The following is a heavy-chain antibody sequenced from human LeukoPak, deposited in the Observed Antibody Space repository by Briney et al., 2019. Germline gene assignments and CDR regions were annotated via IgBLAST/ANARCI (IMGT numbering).Heavy chain of an antibody. CDR2: ISYDGSNK. CDR1: GFTFSSYG. J-gene: IGHJ6*02. Sequence: GGSLRLSCAASGFTFSSYGMHWVRQAPGKGLEWVAVISYDGSNKYYADSVKGRFTIPRDNSKNTLYLQMNSLRAEDTAVYYCASPSVAATEYYYGMDVWGQGTTVTVSS. D-gene: IGHD2-15*01. CDR3: ASPSVAATEYYYGMDV. V-gene: IGHV3-30*03.